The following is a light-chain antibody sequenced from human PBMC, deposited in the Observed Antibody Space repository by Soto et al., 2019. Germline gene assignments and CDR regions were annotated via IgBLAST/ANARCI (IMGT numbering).Light chain of an antibody. CDR2: AS. CDR3: QQRSNWPG. J-gene: IGKJ4*02. Sequence: EIVLTQSPGTLSLSPGERATLSCRASQSVSDSYLAWYQQKPGQAPRLLIYASSRATGIPARFSGSGSGTDFTLTISSLEPEDFAVYYCQQRSNWPGFGGGTKVEIK. CDR1: QSVSDSY. V-gene: IGKV3D-20*02.